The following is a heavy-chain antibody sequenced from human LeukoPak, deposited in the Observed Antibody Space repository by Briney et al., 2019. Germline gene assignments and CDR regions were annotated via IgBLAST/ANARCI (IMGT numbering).Heavy chain of an antibody. CDR2: VSVGDVNT. V-gene: IGHV3-23*01. Sequence: PGGSLTLSCAASGFTFSTYGMSWVRQAPGKGLEWVSIVSVGDVNTYYVDSVKGRFIISRDNDKNTLYLQMNSLRAEDTAVYYWARGWAARTCSCPFDYWGQGTVVTVCS. J-gene: IGHJ4*02. CDR3: ARGWAARTCSCPFDY. D-gene: IGHD2-15*01. CDR1: GFTFSTYG.